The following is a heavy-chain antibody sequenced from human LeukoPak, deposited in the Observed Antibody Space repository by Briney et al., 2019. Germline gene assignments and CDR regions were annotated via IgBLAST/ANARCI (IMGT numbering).Heavy chain of an antibody. CDR1: GFTFSSYS. V-gene: IGHV3-21*01. D-gene: IGHD6-6*01. CDR2: ISSSSSYI. J-gene: IGHJ4*02. Sequence: PGGSLRLSCAASGFTFSSYSMNWVRQAPGKGLEWVSSISSSSSYIYYADSVKGRFTISRDNAKNSLYLQMNSLRAEDTAVYYCARDRDIAARPDYWGQGTLVTVSS. CDR3: ARDRDIAARPDY.